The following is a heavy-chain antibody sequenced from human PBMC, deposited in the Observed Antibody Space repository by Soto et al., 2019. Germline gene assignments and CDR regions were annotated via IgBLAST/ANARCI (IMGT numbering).Heavy chain of an antibody. CDR1: GGTFSTYA. Sequence: QVQLVQSGAEVKKPGSSVKVSCKSSGGTFSTYAISWVRQAPGQGLEWMGGIIPIFGTANYAQKFQGRVTSTAGRSPTTAYMELISLRSEDTAVYYCVRDEMVVATGSRTWHYYYGMDVWGQGTTVTVSS. J-gene: IGHJ6*02. CDR3: VRDEMVVATGSRTWHYYYGMDV. V-gene: IGHV1-69*14. D-gene: IGHD2-15*01. CDR2: IIPIFGTA.